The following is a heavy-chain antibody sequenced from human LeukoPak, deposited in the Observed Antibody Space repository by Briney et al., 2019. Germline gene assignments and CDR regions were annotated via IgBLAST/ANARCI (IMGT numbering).Heavy chain of an antibody. CDR3: ARAYYDFWSGYSCDY. CDR1: GASFSGYY. V-gene: IGHV4-34*01. J-gene: IGHJ4*02. D-gene: IGHD3-3*01. Sequence: PSETLSLTCAVYGASFSGYYWSWIRQPPGKGLEWIGEINHSGSTNYNPSLKSRVTISVDTSKNQFSLKLSSVTAADTAVYYCARAYYDFWSGYSCDYWGQGTLVTVSS. CDR2: INHSGST.